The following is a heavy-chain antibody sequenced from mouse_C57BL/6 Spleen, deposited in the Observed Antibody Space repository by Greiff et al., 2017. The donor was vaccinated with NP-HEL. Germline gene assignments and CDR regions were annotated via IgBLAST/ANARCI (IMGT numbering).Heavy chain of an antibody. CDR3: ARGSNPYYFDY. V-gene: IGHV1-59*01. D-gene: IGHD1-1*01. CDR2: IDPSDSYT. J-gene: IGHJ2*01. Sequence: QVQLQQPGAELVRPGTSVKLSCKASGYTFTSYWMHWVKQRPGQGLEWIGVIDPSDSYTNYNQKFKGKATLTVDTSSSTAYMQLSSLTSEDSAVYYCARGSNPYYFDYWGQGTTLTVSS. CDR1: GYTFTSYW.